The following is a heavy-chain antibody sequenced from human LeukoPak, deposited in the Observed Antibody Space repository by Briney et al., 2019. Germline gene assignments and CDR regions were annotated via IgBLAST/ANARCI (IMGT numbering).Heavy chain of an antibody. CDR3: VRPHCDYYNLFDP. D-gene: IGHD4-17*01. CDR2: INPNSGDT. Sequence: ASVMVSCKATGYTFTDYYIHWVRQAPGQGLEWMGWINPNSGDTNNAHKFQDRVTLTSDTSITTAYMSLTNLTSDDTAVYYCVRPHCDYYNLFDPWGQGTLVTVSS. V-gene: IGHV1-2*02. J-gene: IGHJ5*02. CDR1: GYTFTDYY.